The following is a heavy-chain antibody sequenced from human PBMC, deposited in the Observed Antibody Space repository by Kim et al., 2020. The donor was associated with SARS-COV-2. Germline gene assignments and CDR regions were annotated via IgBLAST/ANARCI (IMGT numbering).Heavy chain of an antibody. Sequence: GGSLRLSCAASGFTFSNAWMSWVRQAPGKGLEWVGRIKSKTDGGTTDYAAPVKGRFTISRDDSKNTLYLQMNSLKTEDTAVYYCTTDVGRCSGGSCPHTYYYGMDVWGQGTTVTVSS. CDR1: GFTFSNAW. CDR2: IKSKTDGGTT. D-gene: IGHD2-15*01. V-gene: IGHV3-15*01. J-gene: IGHJ6*02. CDR3: TTDVGRCSGGSCPHTYYYGMDV.